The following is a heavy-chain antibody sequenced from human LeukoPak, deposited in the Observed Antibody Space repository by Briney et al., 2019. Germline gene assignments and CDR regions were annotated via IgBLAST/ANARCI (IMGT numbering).Heavy chain of an antibody. J-gene: IGHJ3*02. D-gene: IGHD6-13*01. V-gene: IGHV4-4*09. CDR2: IYTSGST. CDR1: GGSISSYY. CDR3: ARLGGSSWYFDAFDI. Sequence: SETLSLTCTVSGGSISSYYWSWIRQPPGKGLEWIGYIYTSGSTNYNPSLKSRVTISVDTSKNQFSLKLSSVTAADTAVYYCARLGGSSWYFDAFDIWGQGAMVTVSS.